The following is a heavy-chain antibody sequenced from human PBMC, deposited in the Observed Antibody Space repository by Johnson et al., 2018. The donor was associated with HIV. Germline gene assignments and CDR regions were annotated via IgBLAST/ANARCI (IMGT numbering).Heavy chain of an antibody. J-gene: IGHJ3*02. CDR3: AREMAATNAWALDI. CDR1: GFTVSSNY. V-gene: IGHV3-66*02. CDR2: LYSGGST. Sequence: VQLVESGGGLVQPGGSLRLSCAASGFTVSSNYMTWVRQAPGKGLEWVSILYSGGSTYYADYVKGRFSISRDNSKNTLFLQLNSLRAEDTAVYYCAREMAATNAWALDIWGQGTMVTVSS. D-gene: IGHD5-24*01.